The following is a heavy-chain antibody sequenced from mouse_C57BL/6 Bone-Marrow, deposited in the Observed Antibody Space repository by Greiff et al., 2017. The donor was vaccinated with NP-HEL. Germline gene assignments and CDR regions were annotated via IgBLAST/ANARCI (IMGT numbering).Heavy chain of an antibody. CDR2: SRNKANDYTT. CDR3: ARDPYYYGSSPYWYFDV. J-gene: IGHJ1*03. V-gene: IGHV7-1*01. Sequence: VKLMESGGGLVQSGRSLRLSCATSGFTFSDFYMEWVRQAPGKGLEWIAASRNKANDYTTEYSASVKGRFIVCRDTSQSILYLQMNALRAEDTAIYYCARDPYYYGSSPYWYFDVWGTGTTVTVSS. D-gene: IGHD1-1*01. CDR1: GFTFSDFY.